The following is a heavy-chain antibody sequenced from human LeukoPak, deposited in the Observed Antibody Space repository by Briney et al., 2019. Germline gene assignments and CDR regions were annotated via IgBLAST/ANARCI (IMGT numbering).Heavy chain of an antibody. V-gene: IGHV3-23*01. Sequence: GGSLRLSCAASGFTFSSYAMSWVRQAPGKGLEWVSAISGSGGSTYYADSVEGRFTISRDNSKNTLYLQMNSLRAEDTAVYYCAKDLIGGGIISPFDYWGQGTLVTVSS. CDR3: AKDLIGGGIISPFDY. CDR2: ISGSGGST. J-gene: IGHJ4*02. CDR1: GFTFSSYA. D-gene: IGHD3-3*01.